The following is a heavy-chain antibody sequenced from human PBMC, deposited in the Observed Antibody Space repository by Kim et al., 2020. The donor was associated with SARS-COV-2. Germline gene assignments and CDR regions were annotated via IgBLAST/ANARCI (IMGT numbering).Heavy chain of an antibody. CDR3: ARCFSLPSRQFDP. V-gene: IGHV1-2*02. J-gene: IGHJ5*02. CDR1: GYTFTGYY. Sequence: ASVKVSCKASGYTFTGYYMHWVRQAPGQGLEWMGWINPNSGGTNYAQKFQGRVTMTRDTSISTAYMELSRLRSDDTAVYYCARCFSLPSRQFDPWGQGTLVTVSS. CDR2: INPNSGGT. D-gene: IGHD3-3*01.